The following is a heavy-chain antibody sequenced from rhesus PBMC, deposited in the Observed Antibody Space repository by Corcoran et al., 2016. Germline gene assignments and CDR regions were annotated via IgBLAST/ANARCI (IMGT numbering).Heavy chain of an antibody. V-gene: IGHV3-54*01. J-gene: IGHJ4*01. Sequence: LQLQESGPGLVKPSETLSLTCAVSGYSISSGYGWSWIRQPPGKGLEWVTVILSDGSKKYYADSVKDRFTISRDNSKNILYLQMNNLKLEDTAVYYCARSWPGFDYWGRGVLVTVSS. CDR2: ILSDGSKK. CDR3: ARSWPGFDY. CDR1: GYSISSGYG. D-gene: IGHD1-38*01.